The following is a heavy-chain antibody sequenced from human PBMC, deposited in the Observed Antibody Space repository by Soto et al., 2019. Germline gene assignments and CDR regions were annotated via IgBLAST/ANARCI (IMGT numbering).Heavy chain of an antibody. D-gene: IGHD1-26*01. V-gene: IGHV4-34*01. CDR1: GGSFSGYY. J-gene: IGHJ4*02. CDR2: INHSGST. CDR3: ARVVGANYFDY. Sequence: QVQLQQWGAGLLKPSETLSLTCAVYGGSFSGYYWSWIRQPPGKGLEWIGEINHSGSTNYNPSLKSRVTISVDTSKNQFSLKLSSVTAADTAVYYCARVVGANYFDYWGQGTLVTVSS.